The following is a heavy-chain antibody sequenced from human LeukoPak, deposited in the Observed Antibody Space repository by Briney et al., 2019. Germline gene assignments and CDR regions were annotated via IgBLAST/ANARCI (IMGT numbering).Heavy chain of an antibody. CDR1: GGSISSGSYY. CDR2: IYTSGST. J-gene: IGHJ6*03. V-gene: IGHV4-61*02. Sequence: TLSLTCTVSGGSISSGSYYWSWIRQPAGKGLEWIGRIYTSGSTNYNPSLKSRVTISVDTSKNQFSLKLGSVTAADTAVYYCARKGPMDVWGKGTTVTVSS. CDR3: ARKGPMDV.